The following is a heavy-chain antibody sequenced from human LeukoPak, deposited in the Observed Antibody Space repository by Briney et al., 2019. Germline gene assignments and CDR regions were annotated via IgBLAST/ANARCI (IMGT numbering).Heavy chain of an antibody. CDR3: ARDGSYYDFWSGYTYFDY. CDR1: GFTFSSYS. D-gene: IGHD3-3*01. J-gene: IGHJ4*02. Sequence: GGSLRLSCAASGFTFSSYSMNWVRQAPGKGLEWVSSISSSSSYIYYADSVKGRFTISRDNAKNSLYLQMNSLRAEDTAVYYCARDGSYYDFWSGYTYFDYWGQGTLVTVS. V-gene: IGHV3-21*01. CDR2: ISSSSSYI.